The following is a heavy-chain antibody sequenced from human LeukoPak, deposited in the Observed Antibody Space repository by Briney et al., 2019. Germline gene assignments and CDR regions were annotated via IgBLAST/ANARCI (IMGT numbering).Heavy chain of an antibody. D-gene: IGHD3-10*01. CDR2: INQDGSGK. V-gene: IGHV3-7*02. J-gene: IGHJ4*02. CDR1: GFTLRNYF. CDR3: AITLVRGVLNHPGY. Sequence: PGGSLRLSCAASGFTLRNYFMSWVRQTPGKGLEWVANINQDGSGKYYVDPVEGRFTISRDNARNLLFLQMNSLRPEDTAVYYCAITLVRGVLNHPGYWGRGTLVTVSS.